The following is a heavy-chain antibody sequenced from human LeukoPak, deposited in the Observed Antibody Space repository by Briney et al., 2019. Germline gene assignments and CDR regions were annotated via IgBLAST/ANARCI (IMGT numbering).Heavy chain of an antibody. CDR3: ARTTYYYDSSGYYDDH. D-gene: IGHD3-22*01. J-gene: IGHJ4*02. CDR1: GYSFTSYW. Sequence: GESLKISCKGSGYSFTSYWIGWVRQMPGKGLEWIGIIYPGDSDTRYSPSFQGQVTISADKSISTAYLQWSSLKASDTAMYYCARTTYYYDSSGYYDDHWGQGTLVTVSS. V-gene: IGHV5-51*01. CDR2: IYPGDSDT.